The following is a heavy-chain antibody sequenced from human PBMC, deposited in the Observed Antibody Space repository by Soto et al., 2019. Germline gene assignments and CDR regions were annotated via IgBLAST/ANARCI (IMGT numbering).Heavy chain of an antibody. CDR3: ARGLNQENYYYYGMDV. J-gene: IGHJ6*02. CDR1: GFTVSSNY. CDR2: IYSGGST. V-gene: IGHV3-53*01. Sequence: GGSLRLSCAASGFTVSSNYMSWVRQAPGKGLEWVSVIYSGGSTYYADSVKGGFTIPRDNSKNTLYLQMNSLRAEDTAVYYCARGLNQENYYYYGMDVWGQGTTVTVSS. D-gene: IGHD3-16*01.